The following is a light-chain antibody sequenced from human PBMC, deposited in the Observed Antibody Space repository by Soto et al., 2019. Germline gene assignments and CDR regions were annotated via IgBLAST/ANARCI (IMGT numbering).Light chain of an antibody. J-gene: IGKJ1*01. CDR1: QSVSSN. CDR3: QQYNNWPPWT. CDR2: GAS. V-gene: IGKV3-15*01. Sequence: EIVMTQSPATLSVSPGERATLSCRASQSVSSNLAWYQQKPGQAPRLLIYGASTRATGIPARFSGSGSGTKFTLTISSLQSEDFVVYYCQQYNNWPPWTFGQGTKVDIK.